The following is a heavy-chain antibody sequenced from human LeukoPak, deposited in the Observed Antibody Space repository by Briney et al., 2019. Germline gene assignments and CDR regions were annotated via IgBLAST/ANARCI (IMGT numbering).Heavy chain of an antibody. V-gene: IGHV1-69*05. Sequence: SVKVSCKASGGTFSSYAISWVRQAPGQGLEWMGRIIPIFGTANYAQKFQGRVTITTDESTSTAYMELSSLRAEDTAVYYCARENYDFWSGPLDYWGQGALVTVSS. CDR1: GGTFSSYA. CDR2: IIPIFGTA. D-gene: IGHD3-3*01. J-gene: IGHJ4*02. CDR3: ARENYDFWSGPLDY.